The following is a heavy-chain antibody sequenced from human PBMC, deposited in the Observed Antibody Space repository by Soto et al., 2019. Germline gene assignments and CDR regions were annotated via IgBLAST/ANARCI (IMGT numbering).Heavy chain of an antibody. CDR1: GGYISGGYYS. D-gene: IGHD4-4*01. J-gene: IGHJ6*02. CDR2: VYNSGST. V-gene: IGHV4-30-2*01. Sequence: SETLSLTCAVSGGYISGGYYSWSWIRQPPGKGLEWIGFVYNSGSTYYNSSLKSRVTISVDRSKNHFFLNLTSVTAADTAVYYCATYSKFFQSCGQVTKIIFSS. CDR3: ATYSKFFQS.